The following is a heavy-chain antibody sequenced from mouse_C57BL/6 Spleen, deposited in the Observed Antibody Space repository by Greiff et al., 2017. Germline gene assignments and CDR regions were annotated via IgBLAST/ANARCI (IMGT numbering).Heavy chain of an antibody. Sequence: QVKLKQPGAELVKPGASVKLSCKASGYTFTSYWMHWVKQRPGQGLEWMGMIHPNSGSANYNETLTSQGTLTVDKSTSTAYMQLSSLTSEDSAVYYCARTEGFADGGQGTLVTVSA. D-gene: IGHD3-3*01. CDR1: GYTFTSYW. CDR3: ARTEGFAD. V-gene: IGHV1-64*01. J-gene: IGHJ3*01. CDR2: IHPNSGSA.